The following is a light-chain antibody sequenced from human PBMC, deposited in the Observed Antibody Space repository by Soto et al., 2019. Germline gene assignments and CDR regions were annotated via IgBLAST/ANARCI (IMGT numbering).Light chain of an antibody. CDR2: KAS. V-gene: IGKV1-5*03. CDR1: QSISSW. CDR3: QQYSGWYT. J-gene: IGKJ2*01. Sequence: DIQMTQSPSTLSASVGDRVTITCRASQSISSWLAWYQQKPGKAPKLLIYKASSLESGVPSRFSGSGSGTEFTLTISSLQPDDFATYYCQQYSGWYTFGQGIKLEIK.